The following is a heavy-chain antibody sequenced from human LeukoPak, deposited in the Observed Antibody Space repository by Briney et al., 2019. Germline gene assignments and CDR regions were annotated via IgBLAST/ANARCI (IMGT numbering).Heavy chain of an antibody. Sequence: GGSLRLSCAASGFTFSSYGMHWVRQAPGKGLEWVAVISYDGSNKYYADSVKGRFTISRDNSKNTLYLQMNSLRAEDTAVYYCAKSRGVMVRGVIIGFDYWGQGTLVTVSS. CDR1: GFTFSSYG. CDR3: AKSRGVMVRGVIIGFDY. J-gene: IGHJ4*02. D-gene: IGHD3-10*01. V-gene: IGHV3-30*18. CDR2: ISYDGSNK.